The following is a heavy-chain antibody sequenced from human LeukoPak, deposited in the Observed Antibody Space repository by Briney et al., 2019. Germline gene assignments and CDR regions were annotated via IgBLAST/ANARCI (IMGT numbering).Heavy chain of an antibody. Sequence: GGSLRLSCGASGFTVSTNYMSWVRQAPGKGLEWVSTIYSGGSTYYADSVKGRFTISRDNSKNTLYLQMNSLRAEDTAVYYCASYRYGSSFAFDIWGQGTKVTVSS. V-gene: IGHV3-66*01. D-gene: IGHD6-6*01. J-gene: IGHJ3*02. CDR1: GFTVSTNY. CDR3: ASYRYGSSFAFDI. CDR2: IYSGGST.